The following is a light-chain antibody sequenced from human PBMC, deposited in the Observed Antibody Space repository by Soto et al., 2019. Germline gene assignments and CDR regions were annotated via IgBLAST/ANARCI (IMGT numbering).Light chain of an antibody. CDR1: SSNIGAGYD. CDR3: QSYDSSLSGFV. Sequence: QSVLTQPPSVSGAPGQRVTISCTGSSSNIGAGYDVHWYQQLPGTAPKLLIYGNSNRPSGVPDRFSGSESGTLASLAITGLQAEDEADYYCQSYDSSLSGFVFGTGTKLTVL. V-gene: IGLV1-40*01. CDR2: GNS. J-gene: IGLJ1*01.